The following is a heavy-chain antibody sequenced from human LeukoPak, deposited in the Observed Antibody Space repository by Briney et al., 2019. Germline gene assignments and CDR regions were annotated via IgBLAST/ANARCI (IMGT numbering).Heavy chain of an antibody. CDR2: ISSSGSTI. Sequence: GGSLRLSCAASGFTVSSNYMSWIRQAPGKGLEWVSYISSSGSTIYYADSVKGRFAISRDNAKNSLYLQMNSLRAEDTAVYYCARDSAAAGYDYYGMDVWGQGTTVTVSS. CDR1: GFTVSSNY. CDR3: ARDSAAAGYDYYGMDV. J-gene: IGHJ6*02. V-gene: IGHV3-11*01. D-gene: IGHD6-13*01.